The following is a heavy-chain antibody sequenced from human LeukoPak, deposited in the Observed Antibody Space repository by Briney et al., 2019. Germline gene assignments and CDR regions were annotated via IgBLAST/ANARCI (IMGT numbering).Heavy chain of an antibody. V-gene: IGHV4-30-4*08. CDR3: ARVFGDFWSGSNNVRSFDI. Sequence: PSETLSLTCTVSGGSISSGDYYWSWIRQPPGKGLEWIGYIYYSGSTYYNPSLKSRVTISVDTSKNQFSLKLSSVTAADTAVYYCARVFGDFWSGSNNVRSFDIWGQGTMVTVSS. D-gene: IGHD3-3*01. CDR1: GGSISSGDYY. J-gene: IGHJ3*02. CDR2: IYYSGST.